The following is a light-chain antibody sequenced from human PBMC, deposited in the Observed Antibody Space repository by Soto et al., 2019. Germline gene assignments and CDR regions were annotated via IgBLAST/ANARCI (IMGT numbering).Light chain of an antibody. J-gene: IGKJ1*01. CDR1: QGIRND. CDR2: AAS. CDR3: PRDYNYPRT. V-gene: IGKV1-6*01. Sequence: AIQMTQSPSSLSASVGDRVTITCRASQGIRNDLGWYQQKPGKAPKLLIYAASSLQSGVPSRFSGSGSGTDFTLTISSLQPEDFATDYCPRDYNYPRTFRQGTKV.